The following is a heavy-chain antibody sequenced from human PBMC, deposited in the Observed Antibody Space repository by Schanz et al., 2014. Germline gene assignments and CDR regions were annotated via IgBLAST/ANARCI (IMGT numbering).Heavy chain of an antibody. CDR2: INTGGDST. CDR1: GFTFSTYA. V-gene: IGHV3-23*01. J-gene: IGHJ4*02. D-gene: IGHD5-18*01. Sequence: EVKLLESGGTLVRPGGSLRLSCAASGFTFSTYAMAWVRQAPGKGLEWVSSINTGGDSTYYADSVKGRFTISRDNSRDTVYLQMNSLRADDTAMYYCARVALPGYSSPRDAFDIWGQGAPVTVSS. CDR3: ARVALPGYSSPRDAFDI.